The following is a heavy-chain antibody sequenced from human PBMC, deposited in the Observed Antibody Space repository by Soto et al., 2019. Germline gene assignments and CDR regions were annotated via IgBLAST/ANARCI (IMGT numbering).Heavy chain of an antibody. V-gene: IGHV4-59*12. CDR2: IYYSGST. CDR3: ARTDYYDSSGS. D-gene: IGHD3-22*01. Sequence: PSETLSLTCTVSGGSISSYYWSWIRQPPGKGLEWIGYIYYSGSTNYNPSLKSRVTISVDTSKNQFSLKLSSVTAADTAVYYCARTDYYDSSGSWGQGTLVTVSS. CDR1: GGSISSYY. J-gene: IGHJ5*02.